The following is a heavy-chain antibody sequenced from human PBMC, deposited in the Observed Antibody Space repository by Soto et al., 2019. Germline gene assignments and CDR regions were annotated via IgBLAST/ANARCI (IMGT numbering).Heavy chain of an antibody. CDR3: ARDVTDYYDRAAYHTAGY. D-gene: IGHD3-22*01. CDR2: IIPIFRAP. J-gene: IGHJ4*02. Sequence: SVKVSCKAAGGAFSSYAISWVRQAPGQGLEWMGGIIPIFRAPNYAQKFQGRVTITADKSTSTAYMDLSSLKSEDTAVYYCARDVTDYYDRAAYHTAGYSGQAPLLTVSS. CDR1: GGAFSSYA. V-gene: IGHV1-69*06.